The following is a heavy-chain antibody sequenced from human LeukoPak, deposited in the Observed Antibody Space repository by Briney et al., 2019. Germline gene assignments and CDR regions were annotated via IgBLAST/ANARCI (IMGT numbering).Heavy chain of an antibody. Sequence: PSETLSLTCTVSGGSLSRYYWSWIWQPPGKGLEWIAYIYYSGNTNYNPSLKSRVTISIDTSKNQFSLILSSVTAADTAVYYCARHQRGSCTSTSCYEFDNWGQGTLVTVSS. V-gene: IGHV4-59*08. CDR3: ARHQRGSCTSTSCYEFDN. CDR2: IYYSGNT. CDR1: GGSLSRYY. J-gene: IGHJ4*02. D-gene: IGHD2-2*01.